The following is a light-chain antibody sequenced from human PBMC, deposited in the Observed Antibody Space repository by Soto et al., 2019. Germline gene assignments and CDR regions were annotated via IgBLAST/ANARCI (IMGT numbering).Light chain of an antibody. Sequence: QSVLTQPPSVSAAPGQKVTVSCSGSRSNIGNNYVSWYQHLPGTAPKLLIYDNDKRPSGIPDRFSASKSGTSATLGITGLQAEDEADYYCQSYDSSLSGYVFGTGTKVTVL. CDR3: QSYDSSLSGYV. J-gene: IGLJ1*01. CDR2: DND. CDR1: RSNIGNNY. V-gene: IGLV1-51*01.